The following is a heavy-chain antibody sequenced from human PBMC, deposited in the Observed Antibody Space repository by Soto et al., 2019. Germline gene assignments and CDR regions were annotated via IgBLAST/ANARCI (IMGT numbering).Heavy chain of an antibody. D-gene: IGHD2-21*01. CDR1: GGSIVTGGFY. CDR3: ASGTFNDISFDS. J-gene: IGHJ4*02. V-gene: IGHV4-31*03. Sequence: QVQLQESGPGLVKPSQTLTLTCSVSGGSIVTGGFYWSWARQLPGKGLQWIGYIYYTGAAYYNPALKSRVVISLDTSANQFSLSLTSLTAADTDVYYCASGTFNDISFDSWGQGRLVTVSS. CDR2: IYYTGAA.